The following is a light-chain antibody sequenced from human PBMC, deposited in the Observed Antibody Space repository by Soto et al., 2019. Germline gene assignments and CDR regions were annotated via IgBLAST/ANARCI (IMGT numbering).Light chain of an antibody. Sequence: QMTQSPSTPSESVGARVTITCRASQSISSWLAWYQQKPGKAPKLLIYDASSLESGVPSRFSGSGSGTEFTLTISSLQPDEFATYYCQQYNSYSTTVGQGTKVDIK. V-gene: IGKV1-5*01. CDR2: DAS. CDR1: QSISSW. CDR3: QQYNSYSTT. J-gene: IGKJ1*01.